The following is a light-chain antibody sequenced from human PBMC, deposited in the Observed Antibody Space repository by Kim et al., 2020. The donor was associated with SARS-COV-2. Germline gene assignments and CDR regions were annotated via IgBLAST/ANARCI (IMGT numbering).Light chain of an antibody. CDR1: NLQFKY. V-gene: IGLV3-1*01. Sequence: SYELTQPPSVSVSPGETATISCTGDNLQFKYVCWYQRTAGHSPVLVLYRDNKRPSGIPERFSRSNSGNTATLTISGTQAMDEADYYCQVWDNSLGVFGAGTQLTVL. J-gene: IGLJ2*01. CDR2: RDN. CDR3: QVWDNSLGV.